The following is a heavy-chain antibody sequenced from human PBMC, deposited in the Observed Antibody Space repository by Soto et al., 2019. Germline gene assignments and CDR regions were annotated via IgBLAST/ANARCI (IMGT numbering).Heavy chain of an antibody. V-gene: IGHV3-49*03. J-gene: IGHJ5*02. CDR3: TRDQYSGYDSNWFDP. D-gene: IGHD5-12*01. CDR1: GFTFGDYA. CDR2: IRGKAYGGTT. Sequence: GGSLRLSCTASGFTFGDYAMSWFRQAPGKGLELVGFIRGKAYGGTTEYAASVKGRFTISRDDSKSIAYLQMNSLKTEDTAVYYCTRDQYSGYDSNWFDPWGQGTLVTVSS.